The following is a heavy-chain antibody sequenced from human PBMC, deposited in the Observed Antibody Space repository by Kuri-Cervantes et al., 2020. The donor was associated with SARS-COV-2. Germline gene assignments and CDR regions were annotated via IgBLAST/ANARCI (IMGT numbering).Heavy chain of an antibody. CDR1: GGSLSGYY. Sequence: LSLAGPVAGGSLSGYYWSWLRQTPGKVLEWLCYIYFSVNTNYNPSLKARLTIPVDTSKRQFSLELRSLTDADTAFYYWARGGHLVGFPHYYYYAMDVWGQGTTVTVSS. CDR2: IYFSVNT. J-gene: IGHJ6*02. CDR3: ARGGHLVGFPHYYYYAMDV. D-gene: IGHD1-26*01. V-gene: IGHV4-59*01.